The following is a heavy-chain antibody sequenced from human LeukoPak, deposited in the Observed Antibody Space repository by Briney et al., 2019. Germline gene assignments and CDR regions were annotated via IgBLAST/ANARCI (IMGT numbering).Heavy chain of an antibody. CDR1: GFTFSSYG. CDR2: ISGSGGST. J-gene: IGHJ3*02. CDR3: AKDPHQYYYDSSGYSI. V-gene: IGHV3-23*01. D-gene: IGHD3-22*01. Sequence: GGSLRLSCAASGFTFSSYGMSWVRQAPGKGLEWVSAISGSGGSTYYADSVKGRFTISRDNSKNTLYLQMNSLRAEDTAVYYCAKDPHQYYYDSSGYSIWGQGTMVTVSS.